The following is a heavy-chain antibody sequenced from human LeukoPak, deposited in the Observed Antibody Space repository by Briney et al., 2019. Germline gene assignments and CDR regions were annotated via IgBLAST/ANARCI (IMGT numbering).Heavy chain of an antibody. J-gene: IGHJ4*02. D-gene: IGHD6-13*01. CDR2: IRFDGSKT. Sequence: PGRSLGLSCVASGFTFTSYGMHWVRQAPGKGPEWVAVIRFDGSKTYYADPVKGRFTISRDTSKNTLYLQMNSLRPEDTAVYYCAKDVRGEAAAQDYWGQGTLVTVSS. CDR1: GFTFTSYG. V-gene: IGHV3-30*18. CDR3: AKDVRGEAAAQDY.